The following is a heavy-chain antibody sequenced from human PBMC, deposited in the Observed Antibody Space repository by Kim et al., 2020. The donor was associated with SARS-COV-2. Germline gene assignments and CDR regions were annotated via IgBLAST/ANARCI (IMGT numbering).Heavy chain of an antibody. V-gene: IGHV3-64D*09. Sequence: GGSLRLSCSASGFTFSTHAMHWVRQAPGKGLEYVSAINNNGDITVYADSVKGRFTISRDNSKNTLYLQMRNLRPEDTAIYYCVKDRGSVIRDFDYWAREP. CDR1: GFTFSTHA. CDR3: VKDRGSVIRDFDY. D-gene: IGHD3-10*01. CDR2: INNNGDIT. J-gene: IGHJ4*02.